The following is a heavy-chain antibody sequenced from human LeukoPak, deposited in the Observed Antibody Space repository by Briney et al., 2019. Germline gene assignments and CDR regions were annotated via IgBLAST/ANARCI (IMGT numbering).Heavy chain of an antibody. D-gene: IGHD1-1*01. CDR2: ISYSGST. CDR3: VRGGPENDNWRYYVDF. J-gene: IGHJ4*02. V-gene: IGHV4-61*01. CDR1: GDSINSVNKYY. Sequence: SETLSLTCTVSGDSINSVNKYYWSWIRQSPGKGLEWIGYISYSGSTNYNPSLKSRVAISVDTSKNQFSLKLTSVPAADTAVYYCVRGGPENDNWRYYVDFWGQGTLVTVSS.